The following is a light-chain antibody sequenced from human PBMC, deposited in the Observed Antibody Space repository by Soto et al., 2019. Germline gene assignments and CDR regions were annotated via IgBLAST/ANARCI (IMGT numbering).Light chain of an antibody. CDR2: GAS. Sequence: ENVMTQPPATLSVYPEERATLSCRASQSVSSNLAWYQQKPGQAPRLLIYGASTRATGIPARFSGSGSGTEFTLTISSLQSEDFAVYYCQQYNNWPRTFGQGTKVDI. J-gene: IGKJ1*01. V-gene: IGKV3-15*01. CDR3: QQYNNWPRT. CDR1: QSVSSN.